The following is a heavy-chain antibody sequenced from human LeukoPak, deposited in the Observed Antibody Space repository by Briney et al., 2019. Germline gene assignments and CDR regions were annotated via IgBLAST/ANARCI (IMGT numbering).Heavy chain of an antibody. J-gene: IGHJ4*02. V-gene: IGHV3-30*02. CDR2: IRSDGSNK. CDR1: GFSFSSYG. D-gene: IGHD6-13*01. CDR3: ARGGYSSSWYHDS. Sequence: GGSLRLSCAGSGFSFSSYGMHWVRQAPGKGLEWMAFIRSDGSNKYYADSVKGRFTISRDNSKNTLHLQMNSLRAEDTAVYYCARGGYSSSWYHDSWGQGTLVTVSS.